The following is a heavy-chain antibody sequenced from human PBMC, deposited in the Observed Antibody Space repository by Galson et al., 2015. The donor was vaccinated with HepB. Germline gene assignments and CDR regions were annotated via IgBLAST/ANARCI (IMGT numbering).Heavy chain of an antibody. CDR2: IFSNDDK. CDR1: EFSLTTSGMG. V-gene: IGHV2-5*01. D-gene: IGHD6-25*01. CDR3: AHKARSKAAGFDP. J-gene: IGHJ5*02. Sequence: PALVKPTQTLTLTCIFSEFSLTTSGMGVAWIRQPPGKALEWLAVIFSNDDKKYSPSLKNRLTITKDTSRNHVVLTMTNMSPVDTGTYYCAHKARSKAAGFDPWGQGILVTVSS.